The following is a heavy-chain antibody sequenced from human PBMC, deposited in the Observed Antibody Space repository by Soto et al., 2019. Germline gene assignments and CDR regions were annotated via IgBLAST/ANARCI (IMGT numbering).Heavy chain of an antibody. CDR3: ARESSHYQDCFQN. CDR2: ISNAGSGST. Sequence: QVHLVQSGAEVKKPGASVKVSCKTSGYPFPSFEVHWVRQAPGQRPEWMGGISNAGSGSTKYSQKLQDRLTITGDRRATTVYMSLSSLTSEDTAIYYCARESSHYQDCFQNWGQGTLVTVSA. CDR1: GYPFPSFE. D-gene: IGHD2-21*02. V-gene: IGHV1-3*01. J-gene: IGHJ4*02.